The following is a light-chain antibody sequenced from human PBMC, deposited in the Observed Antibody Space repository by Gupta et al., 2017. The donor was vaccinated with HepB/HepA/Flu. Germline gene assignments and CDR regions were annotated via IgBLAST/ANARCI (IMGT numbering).Light chain of an antibody. Sequence: DIVMTQSPLSLPVTPGEPASISCRSSQSLLHSNGYNYLDWYLQKPGQSPQLLIYLGSNRASGGPDRFSGSGSGTDFTLKISRVEAEDVGVYYCMQALQTLWTFGQGTKVE. CDR3: MQALQTLWT. V-gene: IGKV2-28*01. J-gene: IGKJ1*01. CDR2: LGS. CDR1: QSLLHSNGYNY.